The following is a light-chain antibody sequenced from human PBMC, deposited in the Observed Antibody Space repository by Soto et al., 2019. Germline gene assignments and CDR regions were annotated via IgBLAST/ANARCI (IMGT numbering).Light chain of an antibody. CDR1: QSISTW. CDR3: QHYTTYSGT. Sequence: DIHMTQSPATLSASVGDRVTITCRASQSISTWLAWYQQKPGKAPKLLIYWASSLESGVPSRFSGSGSGTELTLTISSLQPDDFATYYCQHYTTYSGTFGPGTKVDIK. V-gene: IGKV1-5*03. CDR2: WAS. J-gene: IGKJ3*01.